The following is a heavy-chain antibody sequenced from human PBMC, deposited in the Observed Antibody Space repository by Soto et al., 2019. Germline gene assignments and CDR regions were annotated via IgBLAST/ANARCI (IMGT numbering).Heavy chain of an antibody. D-gene: IGHD6-6*01. Sequence: QVQLVQSGAEVKKPGSSVKVSCKASGGTFSSYAISWVRQAPGQGLEWMGGIIPIFGTANYAQKFQGRVTSTEDESTSTAYVELSSLRSEDTAVYYCARGRGQLVRTCGFGYWGQGTLVTVSS. CDR1: GGTFSSYA. V-gene: IGHV1-69*01. J-gene: IGHJ4*02. CDR2: IIPIFGTA. CDR3: ARGRGQLVRTCGFGY.